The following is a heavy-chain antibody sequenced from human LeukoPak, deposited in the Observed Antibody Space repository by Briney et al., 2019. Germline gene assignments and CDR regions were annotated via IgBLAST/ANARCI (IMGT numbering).Heavy chain of an antibody. CDR3: AKDTDGNIVVVQAAIPDWFDP. CDR2: ISGSGGST. D-gene: IGHD2-2*01. J-gene: IGHJ5*02. CDR1: GFTFSSYA. Sequence: GGSLRLSCAASGFTFSSYAMSWVRQAPGKGLEWVSAISGSGGSTYYADSVKGRFTISRDNSKNTLYLQMNSLRAEDTAVYYCAKDTDGNIVVVQAAIPDWFDPWGQGTLVTVSS. V-gene: IGHV3-23*01.